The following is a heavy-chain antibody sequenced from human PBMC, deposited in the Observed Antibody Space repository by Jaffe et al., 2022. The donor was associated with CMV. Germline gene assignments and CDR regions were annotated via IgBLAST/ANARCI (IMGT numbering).Heavy chain of an antibody. V-gene: IGHV3-9*01. CDR1: GFTFDDYA. CDR3: AKDSEGDSYGYYGMDV. D-gene: IGHD5-18*01. J-gene: IGHJ6*02. Sequence: EVQLVESGGGLVQPGRSLRLSCAASGFTFDDYAMHWVRQAPGKGLEWVSGISWNSGSIGYADSVKGRFTISRDNAKNSLYLQMNSLRAEDTALYYCAKDSEGDSYGYYGMDVWGQGTTVTVSS. CDR2: ISWNSGSI.